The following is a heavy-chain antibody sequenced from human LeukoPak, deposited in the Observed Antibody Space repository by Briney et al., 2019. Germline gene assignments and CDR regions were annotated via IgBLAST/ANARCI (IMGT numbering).Heavy chain of an antibody. CDR1: GGSFSGYY. J-gene: IGHJ6*02. CDR2: INHSGST. D-gene: IGHD3-10*01. CDR3: ARGPPRILLWFTHSPVEGYGMDV. V-gene: IGHV4-34*01. Sequence: SETLSLTCAVYGGSFSGYYWSWIRQPPGKGLEWIGEINHSGSTNYNPSLKSRVTISVDTSKNQFSLKLSSVTAADTAVYYCARGPPRILLWFTHSPVEGYGMDVWGQGTTVTVSS.